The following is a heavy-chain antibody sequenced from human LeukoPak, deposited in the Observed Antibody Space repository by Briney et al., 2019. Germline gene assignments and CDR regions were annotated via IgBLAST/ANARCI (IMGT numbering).Heavy chain of an antibody. CDR1: GYTFTGYY. V-gene: IGHV1-69*13. J-gene: IGHJ5*02. CDR2: IIPIFGTA. D-gene: IGHD3-3*01. CDR3: ARVLHHDFWSGYGPYNWFDP. Sequence: EASVKVSCKASGYTFTGYYMHWVRQAPGQGLEWMGGIIPIFGTANYAQKFQGRVTITADESTSTAYMELSSLRSEDTAVYYCARVLHHDFWSGYGPYNWFDPWGQGTLVTVSS.